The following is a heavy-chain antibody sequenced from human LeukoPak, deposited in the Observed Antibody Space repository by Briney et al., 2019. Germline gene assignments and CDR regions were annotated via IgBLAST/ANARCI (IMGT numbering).Heavy chain of an antibody. D-gene: IGHD2/OR15-2a*01. J-gene: IGHJ3*02. CDR3: VRGESGIQENSFDI. CDR1: GYTFTNYD. V-gene: IGHV1-8*01. CDR2: MNPNSGYT. Sequence: ASVKVSCKASGYTFTNYDVNWVRQATGQGLEWMGWMNPNSGYTGHAQKFQGRVTMTRNTSISTAYMELSSLRSEDTAVYSCVRGESGIQENSFDIWGQGTLVTVSS.